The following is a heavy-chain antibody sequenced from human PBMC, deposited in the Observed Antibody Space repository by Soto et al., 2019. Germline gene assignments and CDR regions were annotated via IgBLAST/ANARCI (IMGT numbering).Heavy chain of an antibody. Sequence: EVQLVESGGDAVRPGGSLRLSCAASGFPFDDYGMSWVRQAPGKGLEWVSGINRHGGSTGYADSVKGRFTISRDNAKNSLHLHMNSLRAEDTAFYYCARTPGYYGDFFDYWGQGTLVTVSA. J-gene: IGHJ4*02. V-gene: IGHV3-20*04. CDR1: GFPFDDYG. D-gene: IGHD4-17*01. CDR2: INRHGGST. CDR3: ARTPGYYGDFFDY.